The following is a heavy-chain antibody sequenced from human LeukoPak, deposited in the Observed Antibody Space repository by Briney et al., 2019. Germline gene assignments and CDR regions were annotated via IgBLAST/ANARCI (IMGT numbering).Heavy chain of an antibody. CDR1: GGSFSGYY. Sequence: SETLSLTCAVYGGSFSGYYWSWIRQPPGKGLEWIGEINHSGSTNYNPSLKSRVTISVDTSKNQFSLKLSSVTAADTAVYYCATSGQNPGPRECWIDPWGQGTLVTVSS. D-gene: IGHD3-10*01. CDR2: INHSGST. V-gene: IGHV4-34*01. CDR3: ATSGQNPGPRECWIDP. J-gene: IGHJ5*02.